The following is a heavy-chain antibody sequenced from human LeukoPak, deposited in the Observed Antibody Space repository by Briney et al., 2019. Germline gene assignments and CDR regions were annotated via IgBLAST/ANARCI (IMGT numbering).Heavy chain of an antibody. CDR3: ARGSNRGIAAARKAFDI. J-gene: IGHJ3*02. V-gene: IGHV4-34*01. CDR2: INHSGST. CDR1: GGSFSGYY. Sequence: SETLSLTCAVYGGSFSGYYWSWIRQPPGKGLEWIGEINHSGSTNYNPSPKSRVTISVDTSKNQFSLKLSSVTAADTAVYYCARGSNRGIAAARKAFDIWGQGTMVTVSS. D-gene: IGHD6-13*01.